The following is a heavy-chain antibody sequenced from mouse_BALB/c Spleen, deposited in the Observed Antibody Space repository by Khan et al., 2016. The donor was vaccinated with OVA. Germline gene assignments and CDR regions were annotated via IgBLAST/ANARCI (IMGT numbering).Heavy chain of an antibody. CDR3: ARQPYYHYNIMDY. J-gene: IGHJ4*01. CDR2: IWSDGST. CDR1: GFSLTNYG. D-gene: IGHD2-10*01. V-gene: IGHV2-6-1*01. Sequence: QVQLKESGPGLVAPSQSLSITCTISGFSLTNYGVHWVRQPPGKGLEWLVVIWSDGSTTYNSALKSRLTISKDNSESQVFLKMNGRQTDDTAMYFCARQPYYHYNIMDYWGQGTSVTVSS.